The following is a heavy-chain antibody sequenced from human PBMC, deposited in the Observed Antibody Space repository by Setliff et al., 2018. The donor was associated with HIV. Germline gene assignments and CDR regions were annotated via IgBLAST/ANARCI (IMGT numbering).Heavy chain of an antibody. CDR2: INHSGST. D-gene: IGHD3-10*01. CDR3: ARHHNTMVRGVAYFQH. J-gene: IGHJ1*01. Sequence: SETLSLTCAVYGGSLSGYHWSWIRQSPEKGLEWIGEINHSGSTNYNPSLKSRVTISVDTSKKQFSLKLSSVIAADTAVYYCARHHNTMVRGVAYFQHWGQGTLVTVSS. CDR1: GGSLSGYH. V-gene: IGHV4-34*01.